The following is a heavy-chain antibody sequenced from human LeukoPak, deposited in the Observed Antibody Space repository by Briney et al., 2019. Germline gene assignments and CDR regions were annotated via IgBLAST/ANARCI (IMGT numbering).Heavy chain of an antibody. CDR3: ARLAVAGAFDY. CDR2: IYYSGST. CDR1: GGSLSNHY. V-gene: IGHV4-59*11. Sequence: PSETLSLTCSVSGGSLSNHYWSWIRQPPGKGLEWIGYIYYSGSTNYNPSLKSRVTISVGTSKNQFSLKLSSVTAADTAVYYCARLAVAGAFDYWGQGTLVTVSS. J-gene: IGHJ4*02. D-gene: IGHD6-19*01.